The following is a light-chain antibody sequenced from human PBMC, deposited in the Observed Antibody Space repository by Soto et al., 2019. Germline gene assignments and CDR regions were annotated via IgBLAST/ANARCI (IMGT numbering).Light chain of an antibody. V-gene: IGKV1-5*01. Sequence: DIQMTQSPSTLSASVGDRVTITCRASQSISMWLAWYQQKPGKAPNLLIHDASSLERGVPSRFSGSGSGTEFTLTISSLQPDDFATYYCQQYDSFSVTFGQGTKVDIK. J-gene: IGKJ1*01. CDR1: QSISMW. CDR2: DAS. CDR3: QQYDSFSVT.